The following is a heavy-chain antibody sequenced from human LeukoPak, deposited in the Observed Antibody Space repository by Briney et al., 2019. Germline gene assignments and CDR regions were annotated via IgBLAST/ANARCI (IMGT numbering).Heavy chain of an antibody. CDR3: ARVGGVSYYYGMDV. CDR2: MNPNSGNT. CDR1: GYTFTSYD. Sequence: ASVKVSCKASGYTFTSYDINWVRQATGQGLEWMGWMNPNSGNTGYAQKFQGRVTITRNTSISTAYMELSSLRSEDTAVYYCARVGGVSYYYGMDVWGQGTTVTVSS. V-gene: IGHV1-8*01. J-gene: IGHJ6*02.